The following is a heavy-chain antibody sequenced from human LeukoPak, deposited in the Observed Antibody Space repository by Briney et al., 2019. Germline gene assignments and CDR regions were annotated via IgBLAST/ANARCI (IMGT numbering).Heavy chain of an antibody. V-gene: IGHV1-69*13. CDR1: GGTFSSYA. J-gene: IGHJ4*02. CDR2: IIPVFGTA. Sequence: GALVKVSCKASGGTFSSYAISWVRQAPGQGLEWMGGIIPVFGTANYAQKFQGRVTITADESTSTAYMELSSLRSEDTAVYYCARGRELGATPFDYWGQGTLVTVSS. CDR3: ARGRELGATPFDY. D-gene: IGHD1-26*01.